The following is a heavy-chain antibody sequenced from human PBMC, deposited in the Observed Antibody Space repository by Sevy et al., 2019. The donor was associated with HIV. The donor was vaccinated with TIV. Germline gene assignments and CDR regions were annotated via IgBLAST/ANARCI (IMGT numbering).Heavy chain of an antibody. D-gene: IGHD3-3*02. CDR2: ISYDINNK. V-gene: IGHV3-30-3*01. J-gene: IGHJ6*02. CDR1: GLTFFAYT. CDR3: ARDLASSGNGLDV. Sequence: GGSLRLSCAASGLTFFAYTMHWVRQAPGKGLEWVAVISYDINNKYYTDSVKGRFTISRDNSKNTLYLQMNSLRPEDTAVYYCARDLASSGNGLDVWGQRTTVTVSS.